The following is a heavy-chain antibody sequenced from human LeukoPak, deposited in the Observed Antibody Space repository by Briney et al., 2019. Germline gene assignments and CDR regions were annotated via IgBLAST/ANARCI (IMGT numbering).Heavy chain of an antibody. D-gene: IGHD3-16*01. J-gene: IGHJ4*02. CDR1: GFTVGDCD. V-gene: IGHV3-49*04. CDR2: IRSKACGGTT. CDR3: TLAPGDGDY. Sequence: GGSLRLSCTASGFTVGDCDMSWVRQAPGKGLEWVGVIRSKACGGTTGYAASVKGRFTISRDDSKSIAYLQMTSLKTEDTAVYFCTLAPGDGDYWGQGTLVTVSS.